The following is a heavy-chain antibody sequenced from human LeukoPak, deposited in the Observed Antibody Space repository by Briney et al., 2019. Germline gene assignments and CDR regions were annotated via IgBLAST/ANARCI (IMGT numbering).Heavy chain of an antibody. CDR1: GFTFSSYA. J-gene: IGHJ4*02. CDR2: ISDSGGGT. CDR3: ATKAATGTYLFNY. Sequence: GGSLRLSCAASGFTFSSYAMSWVRQAPGKGLEWVSTISDSGGGTYYADSVKGRFTISRDNPKNTPYLQMNSLRAEDTAVYFCATKAATGTYLFNYWGQGTLVTVSS. D-gene: IGHD6-13*01. V-gene: IGHV3-23*01.